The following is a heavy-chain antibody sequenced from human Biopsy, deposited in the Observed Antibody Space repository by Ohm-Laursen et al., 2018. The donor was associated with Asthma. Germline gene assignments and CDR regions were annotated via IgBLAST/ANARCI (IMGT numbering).Heavy chain of an antibody. D-gene: IGHD3-22*01. J-gene: IGHJ3*02. Sequence: PLRLSCTASGFVFSQCGMHWVRQGPGKGLEWVALVSSDGHNKYYEDSVKGRFTISRDNSRNRLYLQINSLTVEDSAVYFCARQSGQEYGDSIPFDTWGQGTKVAVSS. CDR3: ARQSGQEYGDSIPFDT. CDR2: VSSDGHNK. V-gene: IGHV3-30*03. CDR1: GFVFSQCG.